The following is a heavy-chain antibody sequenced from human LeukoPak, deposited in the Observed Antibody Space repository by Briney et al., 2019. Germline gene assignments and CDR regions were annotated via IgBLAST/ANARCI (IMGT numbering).Heavy chain of an antibody. CDR3: ARASGLLWFGELVGSPYYYYYMDV. CDR2: IYTSGST. J-gene: IGHJ6*03. V-gene: IGHV4-61*02. CDR1: GGSISSGSYY. D-gene: IGHD3-10*01. Sequence: SETLSLTCTVSGGSISSGSYYWSWIRQPAGKGLEWIGRIYTSGSTNYNPSLKSRVTISVDTSKNRFSLKLSSVTAADTAVYYCARASGLLWFGELVGSPYYYYYMDVWGKGTTVTVSS.